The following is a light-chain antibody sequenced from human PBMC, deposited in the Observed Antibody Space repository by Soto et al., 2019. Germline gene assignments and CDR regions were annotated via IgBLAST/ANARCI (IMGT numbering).Light chain of an antibody. Sequence: SYELTQPPSVSVAPGKTARITCGGNNIGSKSVHWYQQKPGQAPVLVIYYDSDRPSGIPERFSGSNSGNMATLTISRVEAGDEADYYCQVWDSSSVHVVFGGGTKLTVL. CDR2: YDS. CDR1: NIGSKS. CDR3: QVWDSSSVHVV. J-gene: IGLJ2*01. V-gene: IGLV3-21*04.